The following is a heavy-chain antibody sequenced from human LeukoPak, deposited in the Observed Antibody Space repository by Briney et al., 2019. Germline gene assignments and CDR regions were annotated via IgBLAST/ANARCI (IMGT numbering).Heavy chain of an antibody. CDR1: GYTFTDYY. J-gene: IGHJ5*02. Sequence: ASVKVSCKLSGYTFTDYYLHWVRQAPGQGLGWMGWINPDSGDTNYAQKFRGRVTMTSDPSISTAYMDLSRLRSDDTAVYYCARVIFSTSWFDPWGQGTLVTVSS. D-gene: IGHD3/OR15-3a*01. V-gene: IGHV1-2*02. CDR2: INPDSGDT. CDR3: ARVIFSTSWFDP.